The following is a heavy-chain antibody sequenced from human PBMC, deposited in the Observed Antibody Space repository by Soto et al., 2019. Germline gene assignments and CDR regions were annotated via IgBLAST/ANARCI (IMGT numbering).Heavy chain of an antibody. CDR1: GFTFSSYG. Sequence: HPGGFLRLSCAASGFTFSSYGMHWVRQAPGKGLEWVSGISDSGGSTHYADSVKGRFTISRDDSKNALYLQMNSLRAEDTAVYYCAKVGGRYFDWLCDYWGQGTLVTVSS. D-gene: IGHD3-9*01. CDR3: AKVGGRYFDWLCDY. CDR2: ISDSGGST. J-gene: IGHJ4*02. V-gene: IGHV3-23*01.